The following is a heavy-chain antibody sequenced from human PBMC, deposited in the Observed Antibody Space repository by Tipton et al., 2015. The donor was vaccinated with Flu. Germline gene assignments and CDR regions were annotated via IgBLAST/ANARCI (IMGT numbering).Heavy chain of an antibody. CDR1: GGSISSSSYY. CDR3: ARAPPYSSSWYSFDY. Sequence: TLSLTCTVSGGSISSSSYYWGWIRQPPGKGLEWIGSIYYSGSTYYNPSLKSRVTISVDTSKNQFSLKLSSVTAADTAVYYCARAPPYSSSWYSFDYWGQGTLVTVSS. CDR2: IYYSGST. V-gene: IGHV4-39*07. D-gene: IGHD6-13*01. J-gene: IGHJ4*02.